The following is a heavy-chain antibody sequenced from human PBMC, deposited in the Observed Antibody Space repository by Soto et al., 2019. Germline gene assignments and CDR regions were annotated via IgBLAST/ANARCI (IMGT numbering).Heavy chain of an antibody. CDR3: ASLLYYDSSGFYHSFDY. D-gene: IGHD3-22*01. CDR2: IYYSGST. J-gene: IGHJ4*02. CDR1: GGSISSSSYY. Sequence: SETLSLTCTVSGGSISSSSYYWAWIRQPPGKGLEWIGTIYYSGSTYYNPSLKSRVTISVDTSKSQFSLKLSSVTAADTAVYYCASLLYYDSSGFYHSFDYWGQGTPVTVSS. V-gene: IGHV4-39*01.